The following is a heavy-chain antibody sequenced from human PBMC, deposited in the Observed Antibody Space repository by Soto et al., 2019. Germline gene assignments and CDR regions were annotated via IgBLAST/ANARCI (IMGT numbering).Heavy chain of an antibody. D-gene: IGHD3-16*02. CDR2: ISGSGDRT. V-gene: IGHV3-23*01. Sequence: GGSLRLSCAASGFTFNIYAMSWVRQAPGKGLEWVSGISGSGDRTHFVDSLKGRFTISRDNVKNTLYLQMNSLRAEDTAVYYCAKASTYEYVWGSFRYYFDHWGQGALVTVSS. CDR3: AKASTYEYVWGSFRYYFDH. CDR1: GFTFNIYA. J-gene: IGHJ4*02.